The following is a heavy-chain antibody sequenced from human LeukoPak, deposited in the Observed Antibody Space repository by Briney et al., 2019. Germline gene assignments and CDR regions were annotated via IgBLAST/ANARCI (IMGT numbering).Heavy chain of an antibody. CDR3: ASLKGIAVAGTPDDFDY. CDR2: INHSGST. CDR1: GGSFSGYY. V-gene: IGHV4-34*01. J-gene: IGHJ4*02. Sequence: SETLSLTCAVYGGSFSGYYWSWIRQPPGKGLEWIGEINHSGSTNYNPSLKSRVTISVDTSKNQFSLTLSSVTAADTAVYYCASLKGIAVAGTPDDFDYWGQGTLVTVSS. D-gene: IGHD6-19*01.